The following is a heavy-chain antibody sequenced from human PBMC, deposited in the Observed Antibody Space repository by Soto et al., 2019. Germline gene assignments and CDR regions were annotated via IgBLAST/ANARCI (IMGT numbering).Heavy chain of an antibody. J-gene: IGHJ4*02. CDR3: VRDGGMATVPTLDFDY. D-gene: IGHD4-4*01. V-gene: IGHV1-2*04. CDR1: GYTFTGYY. Sequence: VQLVQSGAEVKKPGASVKVSCKASGYTFTGYYIHWVRQAPGQGLEWMGWINPNSGGTNYAQKFQGWVTMTRDTSISTAYMELSRLRSDDTAVYYCVRDGGMATVPTLDFDYWGQGTLVTVSS. CDR2: INPNSGGT.